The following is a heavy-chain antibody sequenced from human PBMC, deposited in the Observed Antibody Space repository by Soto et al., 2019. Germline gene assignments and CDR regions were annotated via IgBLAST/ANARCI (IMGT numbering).Heavy chain of an antibody. Sequence: SVKVSCKASGGTFSSYAISWVRQAPGQGLEWMGGIIPIFGTANYAQKFQGRVTITADESTSTAYMELSSLRSEDTAVYYCVLQLWPQGQVDYWGQGTLVTVSS. CDR3: VLQLWPQGQVDY. CDR1: GGTFSSYA. D-gene: IGHD5-18*01. CDR2: IIPIFGTA. J-gene: IGHJ4*02. V-gene: IGHV1-69*13.